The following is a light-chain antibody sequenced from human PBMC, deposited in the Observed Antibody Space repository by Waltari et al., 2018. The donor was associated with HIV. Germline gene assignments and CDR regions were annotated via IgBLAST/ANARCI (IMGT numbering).Light chain of an antibody. CDR2: HVD. J-gene: IGLJ3*02. CDR1: TTLFGGSNY. V-gene: IGLV2-14*03. CDR3: AAYLNFGSLV. Sequence: QSPLTQPAPVPASPGPSVTLSCTGTTTLFGGSNYVPSSHHRPREAPKITIFHVDRRPTGISSRFSGSKAGNTASLTISGLQAEDEADFYCAAYLNFGSLVFGGGTKLTVL.